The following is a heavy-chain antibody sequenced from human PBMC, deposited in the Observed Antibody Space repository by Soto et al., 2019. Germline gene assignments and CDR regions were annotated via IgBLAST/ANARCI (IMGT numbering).Heavy chain of an antibody. CDR1: GFTFGDYT. J-gene: IGHJ5*02. Sequence: GGSLRLSCTASGFTFGDYTMSWFRQAPGKGLEWVGFIKSKPYGGTTEYAASVKGRFTISRDDSKTIAYLQMNSLKIEDTAVYYCSSGRDYDSSGYYRWFDPWGQGALVTVSS. CDR2: IKSKPYGGTT. D-gene: IGHD3-22*01. CDR3: SSGRDYDSSGYYRWFDP. V-gene: IGHV3-49*03.